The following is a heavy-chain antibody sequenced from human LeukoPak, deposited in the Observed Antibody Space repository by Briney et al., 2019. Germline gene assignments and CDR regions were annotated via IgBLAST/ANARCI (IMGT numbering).Heavy chain of an antibody. Sequence: PSETLSLTCTVSGGSISSYYWSWIRQPPGKGLEWIGYIYYSGSTNYNPSLRSRVTISVKTSKNQFSLKLSSVTAADTAVYYCARRSIRVTTWHGGWFDPWGQGTLVTVSS. CDR3: ARRSIRVTTWHGGWFDP. D-gene: IGHD4-17*01. J-gene: IGHJ5*02. CDR2: IYYSGST. V-gene: IGHV4-59*12. CDR1: GGSISSYY.